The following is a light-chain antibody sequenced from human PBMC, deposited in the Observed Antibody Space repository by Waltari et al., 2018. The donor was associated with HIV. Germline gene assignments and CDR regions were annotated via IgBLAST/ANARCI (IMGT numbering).Light chain of an antibody. CDR2: DVN. CDR3: TSYTSGATWV. J-gene: IGLJ3*02. Sequence: QSALTQPASVSGSPGQSITISCTGTSSDVRNYNYVSWFQHHPDTAPKLIIFDVNKRPAGISSRFSGSKSGKTASLIISGLQPEDEADYFCTSYTSGATWVFGGGTRVTVL. CDR1: SSDVRNYNY. V-gene: IGLV2-14*02.